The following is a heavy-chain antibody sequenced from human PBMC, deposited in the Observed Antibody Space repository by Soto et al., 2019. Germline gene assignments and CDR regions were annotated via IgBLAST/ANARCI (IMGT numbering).Heavy chain of an antibody. CDR2: INHSGST. CDR3: ARGKLGTIYDFWSGYYFHFDY. Sequence: SETLSLTCAVYGGSFSGYYWSWIRQPPGKGLEWIGEINHSGSTNYNPSLKSRVTISVDTSKNQFSLKLSSVTAADTAVYYCARGKLGTIYDFWSGYYFHFDYWGQGTLVTVSS. CDR1: GGSFSGYY. D-gene: IGHD3-3*01. V-gene: IGHV4-34*01. J-gene: IGHJ4*02.